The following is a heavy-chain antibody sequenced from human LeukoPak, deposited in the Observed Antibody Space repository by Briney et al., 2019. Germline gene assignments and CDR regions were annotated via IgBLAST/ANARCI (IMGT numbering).Heavy chain of an antibody. CDR2: LNPGSGST. CDR1: GYSLSNSY. CDR3: ARVLGELGYCSSTSCYGGFYYYYYYMDV. D-gene: IGHD2-2*01. Sequence: ASVKVSCKTSGYSLSNSYMHWVRQAHGQGLEWMGVLNPGSGSTSYAQKFQDRVTMTTDMSTSTVYMELSSLRFEDTAVYYCARVLGELGYCSSTSCYGGFYYYYYYMDVWGKGTTVTISS. V-gene: IGHV1-46*01. J-gene: IGHJ6*03.